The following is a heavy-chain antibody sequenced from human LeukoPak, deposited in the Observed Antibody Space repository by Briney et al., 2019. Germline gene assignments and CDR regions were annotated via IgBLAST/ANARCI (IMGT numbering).Heavy chain of an antibody. V-gene: IGHV3-30*04. J-gene: IGHJ4*02. Sequence: GGSLRLSCAASGLTFSSYAMHWVRQAPGKGLEWVAVISYDGSNKYYADSVKGRFTISRDNSKNTLYLQMNSLRAEDTAVYYCARDNGYSYGYGDYWGQGTLVTVSS. CDR3: ARDNGYSYGYGDY. CDR2: ISYDGSNK. CDR1: GLTFSSYA. D-gene: IGHD5-18*01.